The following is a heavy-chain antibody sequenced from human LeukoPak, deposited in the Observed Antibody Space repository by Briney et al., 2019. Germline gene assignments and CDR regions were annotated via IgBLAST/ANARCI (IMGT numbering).Heavy chain of an antibody. Sequence: GGSLRLSCAASGFTFSSYAMSWVRQAPGKGLEWVSVISSSGGSTYYADSVKGRFTISRDNSKNTLYLQMNSLRAEDTAVYYCARDLLIAARAFDYWGQGTLVTVSS. CDR2: ISSSGGST. D-gene: IGHD6-6*01. CDR1: GFTFSSYA. J-gene: IGHJ4*02. V-gene: IGHV3-23*01. CDR3: ARDLLIAARAFDY.